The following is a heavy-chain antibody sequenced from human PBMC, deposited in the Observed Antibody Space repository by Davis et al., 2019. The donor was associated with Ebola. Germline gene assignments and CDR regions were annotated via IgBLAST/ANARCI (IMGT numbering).Heavy chain of an antibody. D-gene: IGHD4/OR15-4a*01. J-gene: IGHJ4*02. CDR3: ARSYGAAPFDY. Sequence: MPSETLSLTCTVSGGSISPYYWSWIRQPPGKGLEWIGYIYYSGSTKYNLSLKGRVAISVDTSKNQCSLKLSSVTAADTAVYYCARSYGAAPFDYWGQGTLVTVSS. CDR2: IYYSGST. V-gene: IGHV4-59*08. CDR1: GGSISPYY.